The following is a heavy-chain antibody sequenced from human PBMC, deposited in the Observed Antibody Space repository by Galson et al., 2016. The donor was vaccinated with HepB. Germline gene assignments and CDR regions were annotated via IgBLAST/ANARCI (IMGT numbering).Heavy chain of an antibody. CDR3: TRAFHKFYDIGGYQ. CDR1: GFTFSTYA. J-gene: IGHJ4*02. V-gene: IGHV3-23*01. CDR2: ISGSGGST. Sequence: SLRLSCAASGFTFSTYAMSWVRQAPGKGLEWVSAISGSGGSTYYADSVKGRFTISRDNSKNTLYLQMNSLRAEDTAVYYCTRAFHKFYDIGGYQWGQGTPVTVS. D-gene: IGHD3-22*01.